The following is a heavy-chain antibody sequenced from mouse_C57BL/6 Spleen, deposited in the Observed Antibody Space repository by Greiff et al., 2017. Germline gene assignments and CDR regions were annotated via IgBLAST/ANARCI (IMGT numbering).Heavy chain of an antibody. CDR3: TTRGNYRDAWFAY. CDR1: GFNIKDYY. V-gene: IGHV14-1*01. CDR2: IDPEDGDT. J-gene: IGHJ3*01. Sequence: VQLHQSGAELVRPGASVKLSCTASGFNIKDYYMHWVKQRPEQGLEWIGRIDPEDGDTEYAPKFQGKATMTADTSSNTAYLQLSSLTSEDTAVYYGTTRGNYRDAWFAYWGQGTLVTVSA. D-gene: IGHD2-1*01.